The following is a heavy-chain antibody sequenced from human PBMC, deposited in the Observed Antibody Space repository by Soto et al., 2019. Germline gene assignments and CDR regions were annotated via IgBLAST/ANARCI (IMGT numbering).Heavy chain of an antibody. V-gene: IGHV1-69*19. Sequence: QVQLVQSGAEMKKPGSSVKVSCQSSVGTFNTYAMNWVRQAPGQGPEWMGDISPMFGAANYAPKFQGRVTITADESTGTSYMQLSSLTSEDTALYFCAREVHVHTPAFVYWGQGTLVTVS. CDR1: VGTFNTYA. CDR2: ISPMFGAA. CDR3: AREVHVHTPAFVY. D-gene: IGHD3-10*02. J-gene: IGHJ4*02.